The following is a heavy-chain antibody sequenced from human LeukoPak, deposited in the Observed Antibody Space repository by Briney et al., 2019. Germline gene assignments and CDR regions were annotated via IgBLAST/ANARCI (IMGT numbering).Heavy chain of an antibody. Sequence: ASVQVSCQASGYTFTSYDINGVRPATGQGLEWMGRMNTNSSNTGYAQKFQGRVTMTRNTSISTAYMGLSSLRSEDTAVYYCALSAGNYYYYGMDVWGQGTTVTVSS. CDR3: ALSAGNYYYYGMDV. D-gene: IGHD1-26*01. CDR1: GYTFTSYD. CDR2: MNTNSSNT. V-gene: IGHV1-8*01. J-gene: IGHJ6*02.